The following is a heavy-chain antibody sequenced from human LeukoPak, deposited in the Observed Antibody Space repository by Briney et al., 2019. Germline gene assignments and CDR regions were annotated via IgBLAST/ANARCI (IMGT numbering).Heavy chain of an antibody. V-gene: IGHV3-23*01. D-gene: IGHD3-10*01. CDR2: ISASGGHT. CDR3: ARDRFWSRDYKSGGPLHYFDY. Sequence: GGSLRLSCAASGFTFSSFVMTWVRQAPGKGLEWVSGISASGGHTFYADSVKGRFTISRDNSENTLYLQLNSLRVEDTAVYSCARDRFWSRDYKSGGPLHYFDYWGLGTLVTVSS. J-gene: IGHJ4*02. CDR1: GFTFSSFV.